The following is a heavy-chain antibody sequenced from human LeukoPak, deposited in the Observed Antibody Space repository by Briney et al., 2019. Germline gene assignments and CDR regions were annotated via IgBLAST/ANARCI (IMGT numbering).Heavy chain of an antibody. CDR2: IIPIFGTA. V-gene: IGHV1-69*05. Sequence: GASVKVSCKASGGTFSSYAISWVRQAPGQGLEWMGGIIPIFGTANYAQKFQGRVTITTDESTSTAYMELSSLRSEDTAVYYCARVAYYYYYMDVWGKGTTVTVSS. CDR3: ARVAYYYYYMDV. J-gene: IGHJ6*03. CDR1: GGTFSSYA.